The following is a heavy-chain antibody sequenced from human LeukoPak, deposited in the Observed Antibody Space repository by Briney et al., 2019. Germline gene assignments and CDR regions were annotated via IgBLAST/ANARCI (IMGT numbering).Heavy chain of an antibody. CDR3: VRDYCGGDCYPFDY. CDR2: INWNGGST. D-gene: IGHD2-21*02. J-gene: IGHJ4*01. CDR1: GFTYEDYG. V-gene: IGHV3-20*04. Sequence: GGSLRLSCAASGFTYEDYGMSWVRQAPGKGLEWVSGINWNGGSTGYADSVKGRFTISRDNAKKSLYLKMNNLRCEDTALYYCVRDYCGGDCYPFDYWGHGNPGTVSS.